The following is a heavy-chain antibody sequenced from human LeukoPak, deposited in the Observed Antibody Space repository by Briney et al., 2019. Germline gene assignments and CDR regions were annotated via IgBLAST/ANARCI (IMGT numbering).Heavy chain of an antibody. D-gene: IGHD1-26*01. J-gene: IGHJ4*02. V-gene: IGHV1-2*02. CDR2: INPNSGGT. CDR1: GYTFTGYY. Sequence: ASVKVSCKASGYTFTGYYMHWVRQAPGQGLEWMGWINPNSGGTNYAQKFQGRVTMTRDTSISTAYMELSRLRSDDTAVYYCARGRYSGSYHFDYWGQGTLVTVSS. CDR3: ARGRYSGSYHFDY.